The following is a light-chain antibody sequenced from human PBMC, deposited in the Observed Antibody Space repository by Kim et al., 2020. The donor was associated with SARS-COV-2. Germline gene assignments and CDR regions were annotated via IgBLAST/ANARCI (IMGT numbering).Light chain of an antibody. CDR3: LQDSNYPIT. CDR1: QAIRND. Sequence: IQMTQSPSSLSASVGDRVTITCRASQAIRNDLGWYQQNPGRAPKRLIYGASSLQSGVPSRFSGSGSGTEFTLTISSVQPEDFATYFCLQDSNYPITFGQGTRLEIK. J-gene: IGKJ5*01. V-gene: IGKV1-17*01. CDR2: GAS.